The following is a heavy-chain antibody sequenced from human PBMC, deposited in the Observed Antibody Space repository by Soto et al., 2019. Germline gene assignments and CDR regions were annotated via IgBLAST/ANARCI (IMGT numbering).Heavy chain of an antibody. Sequence: PGGFLRLSCAASGFTFSSYSMNWVRQAPGKGLEWVSSISSSSSYIYYADSVKGRFTISRDNAKNSLYLQMNSLRAEDTAVYYCASPIPGIAVAGPFDYWGQGTLVTSPQ. CDR1: GFTFSSYS. J-gene: IGHJ4*02. CDR2: ISSSSSYI. CDR3: ASPIPGIAVAGPFDY. V-gene: IGHV3-21*01. D-gene: IGHD6-19*01.